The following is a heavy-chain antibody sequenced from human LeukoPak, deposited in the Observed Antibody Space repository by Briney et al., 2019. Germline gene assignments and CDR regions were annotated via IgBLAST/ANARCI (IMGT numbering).Heavy chain of an antibody. D-gene: IGHD7-27*01. V-gene: IGHV3-23*01. J-gene: IGHJ5*02. CDR1: GFTFSSYA. Sequence: GGSLRLSCAASGFTFSSYAMSWVRQAPGKGLEWVSAISGSGGSTYYADSVKGRFTISRDNSKNTLYLQMNSLRAEDTAVYYCAKESPGSASWGHSNWFDPWGQGTLVTVSS. CDR2: ISGSGGST. CDR3: AKESPGSASWGHSNWFDP.